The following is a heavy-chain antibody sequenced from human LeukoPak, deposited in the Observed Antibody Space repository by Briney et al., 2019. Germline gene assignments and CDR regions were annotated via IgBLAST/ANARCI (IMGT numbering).Heavy chain of an antibody. CDR3: AKGRSGWYVFDY. D-gene: IGHD6-19*01. CDR1: GFTFSDYA. V-gene: IGHV3-23*01. CDR2: ISGGGSNT. J-gene: IGHJ4*02. Sequence: PGGSLRLSCAASGFTFSDYAMSWVRQAPGKGLEWVSAISGGGSNTYYADSVKGRFTISRDNSKNTLYLQMNGLAAEDTAIYYCAKGRSGWYVFDYWGQGTLVTVSS.